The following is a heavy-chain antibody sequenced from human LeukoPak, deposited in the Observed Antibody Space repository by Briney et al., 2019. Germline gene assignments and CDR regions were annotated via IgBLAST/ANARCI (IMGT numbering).Heavy chain of an antibody. CDR1: GYTFTSYG. Sequence: ASVKVSCKASGYTFTSYGISWVQQAPGQGLEWMGWISAYNGNTNYAQKLQGRVTMTTDTSTSTAYMELRSLRSDDTAVYYCARLVGDYDILTGYFHFDYWGQGTLVTVSS. V-gene: IGHV1-18*01. CDR3: ARLVGDYDILTGYFHFDY. J-gene: IGHJ4*02. D-gene: IGHD3-9*01. CDR2: ISAYNGNT.